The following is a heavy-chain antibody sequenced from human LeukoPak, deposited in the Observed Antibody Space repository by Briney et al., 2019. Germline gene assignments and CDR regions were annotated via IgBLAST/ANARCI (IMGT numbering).Heavy chain of an antibody. CDR2: ISYDGSNK. CDR1: GFTFSSYA. V-gene: IGHV3-30-3*01. CDR3: ARDQSAGSFPDYIFDS. D-gene: IGHD1-26*01. J-gene: IGHJ4*02. Sequence: PGGSLRLSCAASGFTFSSYAMHWVRQAPGKGLEWVAIISYDGSNKFYADSVKGRFSISRDNSKNTLYLQMNSLRAEDTAIYYCARDQSAGSFPDYIFDSWGQGNQVTVAS.